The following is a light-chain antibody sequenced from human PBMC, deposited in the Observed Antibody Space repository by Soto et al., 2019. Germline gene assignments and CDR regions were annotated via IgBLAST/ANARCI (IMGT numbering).Light chain of an antibody. CDR1: SSDVGGYKY. J-gene: IGLJ2*01. CDR3: GSHTTSSPVV. V-gene: IGLV2-14*01. CDR2: DVN. Sequence: QSALTQPASVSGSPGQSITISCTGTSSDVGGYKYVSWYQQHPGKAPKLMIYDVNNRPSGVSNRFSGSKSGNTASLTISGLQAEDEADYYCGSHTTSSPVVFGGGTKLTVL.